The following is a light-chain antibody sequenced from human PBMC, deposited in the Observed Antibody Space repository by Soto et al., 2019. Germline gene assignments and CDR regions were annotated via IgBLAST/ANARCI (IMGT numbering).Light chain of an antibody. CDR3: QQYENLPT. V-gene: IGKV1-33*01. CDR1: QTINNY. CDR2: DAS. Sequence: DIQMTQSPSSLSASVGDRVTITCQASQTINNYLNWYQQKPGRAPKLLIYDASNLEAGVPSRFSGSGSGTDFTFTISRLQPEETATYDCQQYENLPTVGQGTRLELK. J-gene: IGKJ5*01.